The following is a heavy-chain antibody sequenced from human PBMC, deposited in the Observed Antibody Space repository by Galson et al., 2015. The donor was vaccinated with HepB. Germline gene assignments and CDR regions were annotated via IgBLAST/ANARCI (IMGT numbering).Heavy chain of an antibody. D-gene: IGHD2-2*01. CDR1: GYTFTSYY. CDR3: ARAGDIVVVPAAELDY. Sequence: SVKVSCKASGYTFTSYYMHWVRQAPGQGLEWMGIINPSGGSTSYAQKLQGRVTMTRDTSTSTVYMELSSQRSEDTAVYYCARAGDIVVVPAAELDYWGQGTLVTVSS. J-gene: IGHJ4*02. CDR2: INPSGGST. V-gene: IGHV1-46*04.